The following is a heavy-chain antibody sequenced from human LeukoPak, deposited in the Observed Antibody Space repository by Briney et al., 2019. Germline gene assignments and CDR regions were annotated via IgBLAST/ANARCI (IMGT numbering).Heavy chain of an antibody. Sequence: SETLSLTCTVYGGSFSDYYWSWIRQSPGRGLEWIGEINHSGSTNYNSSLKSRVTILVDTTDSQFSLRLNSLTAADTAVYYCARHGWIQLGHFDYWGQGTLVTVSS. D-gene: IGHD5-18*01. CDR1: GGSFSDYY. CDR2: INHSGST. V-gene: IGHV4-34*01. J-gene: IGHJ4*02. CDR3: ARHGWIQLGHFDY.